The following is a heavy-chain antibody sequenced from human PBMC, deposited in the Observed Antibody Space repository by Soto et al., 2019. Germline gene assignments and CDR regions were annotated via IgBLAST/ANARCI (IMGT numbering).Heavy chain of an antibody. CDR1: GYSFTSYW. J-gene: IGHJ6*02. CDR2: IDPSDSYT. D-gene: IGHD5-18*01. Sequence: GESLKISCKGSGYSFTSYWISWVRQMPGKGLEWMGRIDPSDSYTNYSPSFQGRFTISRDSSKNTLYLQMNSLRAEDTAVYYCAKDVGNGYNVVGRYYYYGMDVWGQGTTVTVSS. CDR3: AKDVGNGYNVVGRYYYYGMDV. V-gene: IGHV5-10-1*01.